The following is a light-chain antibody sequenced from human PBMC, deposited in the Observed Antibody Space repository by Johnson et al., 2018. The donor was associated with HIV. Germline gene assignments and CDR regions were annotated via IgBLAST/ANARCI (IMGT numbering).Light chain of an antibody. CDR2: DNN. Sequence: QSVLTQPPSVSAAPGQKVTISCSGSSSNIGNNYVSWYQQLPGTAPKLLIYDNNKRPSGIPDRFSGSKSGTSATLGITGLQTGDEADYDCGTWDSSLSAGGVFGTGPKVTVL. CDR3: GTWDSSLSAGGV. J-gene: IGLJ1*01. V-gene: IGLV1-51*01. CDR1: SSNIGNNY.